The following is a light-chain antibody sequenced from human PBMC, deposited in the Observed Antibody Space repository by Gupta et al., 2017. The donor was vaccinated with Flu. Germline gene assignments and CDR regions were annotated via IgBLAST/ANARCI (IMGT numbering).Light chain of an antibody. V-gene: IGLV1-44*01. Sequence: QSVLPQPPSASGTPRQRVTISCSGSSSNIGSNTVNWYLQLPGTAPKLLIYSNNQRPSGVPDRFAGSKSGTSASMAISGLQSEDEADYYCAAWDDSLNGFWVFGGGTKLTVL. CDR2: SNN. J-gene: IGLJ3*02. CDR3: AAWDDSLNGFWV. CDR1: SSNIGSNT.